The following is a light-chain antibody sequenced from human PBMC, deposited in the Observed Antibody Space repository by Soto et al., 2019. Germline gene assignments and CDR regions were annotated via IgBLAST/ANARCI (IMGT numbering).Light chain of an antibody. CDR1: QSVSSSY. V-gene: IGKV3-20*01. Sequence: VLAPSPGTLSLSPEGRATLSCRASQSVSSSYLAWYQQKPGQAPRLLIYGASSRATGIPDRFSGSGSGTDFTLTISRLEPEDFAVYYCHQYGSSPPITFGQGTRPENK. CDR2: GAS. J-gene: IGKJ5*01. CDR3: HQYGSSPPIT.